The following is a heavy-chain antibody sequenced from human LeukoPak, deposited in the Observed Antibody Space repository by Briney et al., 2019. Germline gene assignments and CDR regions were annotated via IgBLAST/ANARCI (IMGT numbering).Heavy chain of an antibody. Sequence: GGSLRLSCAASGFTFSSYAMSWVRQAPGKGLEWVSAISGNGGITYYADSVKGRFTISRDNSKNTLYLQMSSLRAEDTAVYYCAKSPYSGSYNPYFDYWGQGTLVTVSS. CDR1: GFTFSSYA. CDR2: ISGNGGIT. D-gene: IGHD1-26*01. CDR3: AKSPYSGSYNPYFDY. V-gene: IGHV3-23*01. J-gene: IGHJ4*02.